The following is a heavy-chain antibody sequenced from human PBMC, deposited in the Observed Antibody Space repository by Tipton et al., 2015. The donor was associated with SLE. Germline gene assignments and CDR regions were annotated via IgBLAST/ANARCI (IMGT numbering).Heavy chain of an antibody. CDR2: IHSSGTT. CDR3: ARQGEYSHSSGFWFDP. CDR1: GGAVIHNY. V-gene: IGHV4-59*02. J-gene: IGHJ5*02. Sequence: TLSLTCSVSGGAVIHNYWSWIRQPPGKGLEWIGYIHSSGTTKYNSSLRSRVTISVDTSKNQFSLRLTSVTAADAAVYYCARQGEYSHSSGFWFDPWGQGTLVTVSS. D-gene: IGHD5-12*01.